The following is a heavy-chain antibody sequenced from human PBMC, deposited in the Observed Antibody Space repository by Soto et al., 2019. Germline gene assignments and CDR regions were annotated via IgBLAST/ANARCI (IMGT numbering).Heavy chain of an antibody. CDR3: AKAYFVWSSEQPYYFDY. J-gene: IGHJ4*02. CDR1: GFTFSNYA. CDR2: ISGSGGRS. Sequence: EVQLLDSGGGLVQPGGSLRLSCAASGFTFSNYAMTWVRQGPGKGLEWVSGISGSGGRSYYADSVKGRFTISRDNSKSTLYLQIHSLRAADTAVYYCAKAYFVWSSEQPYYFDYWGKGTLVTVSS. D-gene: IGHD3-16*01. V-gene: IGHV3-23*01.